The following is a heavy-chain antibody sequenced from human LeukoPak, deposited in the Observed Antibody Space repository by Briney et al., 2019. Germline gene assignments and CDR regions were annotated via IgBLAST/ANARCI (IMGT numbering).Heavy chain of an antibody. Sequence: PGGSLRLSCAASGFTYSSYGMHWVRQVPGKGLEWVAVIWYDGSNKYYADSVKGRFTISRDNSKNTLYLQMNSLRAEDTAVYYCARDPVSLYYFDYWGQGTLVTVSS. V-gene: IGHV3-33*01. D-gene: IGHD2-15*01. CDR3: ARDPVSLYYFDY. J-gene: IGHJ4*02. CDR2: IWYDGSNK. CDR1: GFTYSSYG.